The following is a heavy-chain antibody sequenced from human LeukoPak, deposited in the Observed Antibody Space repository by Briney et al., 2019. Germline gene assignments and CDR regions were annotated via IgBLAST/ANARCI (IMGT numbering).Heavy chain of an antibody. CDR1: GFTVSGHG. CDR2: ISYDGSKK. D-gene: IGHD6-13*01. Sequence: GGSLRLSCAASGFTVSGHGMHWVRQAPGKGLEWMEFISYDGSKKYYADSVKGRFTISRDNSKTTLFLQMDSLRTEDTAVYYCAKDFSTSWASFDYWGQGTLVTVSS. CDR3: AKDFSTSWASFDY. J-gene: IGHJ4*02. V-gene: IGHV3-30*18.